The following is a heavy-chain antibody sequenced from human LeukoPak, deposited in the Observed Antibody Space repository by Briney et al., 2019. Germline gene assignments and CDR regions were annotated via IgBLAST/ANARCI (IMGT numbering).Heavy chain of an antibody. D-gene: IGHD6-19*01. CDR1: GGTFSSYA. CDR2: IIPIFGTA. CDR3: ARDSRIAVPLDY. J-gene: IGHJ4*02. V-gene: IGHV1-69*13. Sequence: GASVKVSCKASGGTFSSYAISWVRQAPGQGLEWMGGIIPIFGTANYAQKFQGRVTITADESTSTAYMELSSLRSDDTAVYYCARDSRIAVPLDYWGRGTLVTVSS.